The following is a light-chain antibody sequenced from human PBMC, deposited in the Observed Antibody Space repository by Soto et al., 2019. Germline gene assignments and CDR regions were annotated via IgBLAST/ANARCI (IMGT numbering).Light chain of an antibody. CDR1: TRDXAXXXY. CDR3: TSFSSSTSLYV. Sequence: QSALPQPASVSXSLGQSXXIXCXXTTRDXAXXXYISLYQQLPGKAPKLMIYQVTIRPSGIXNRFSGSKSGNTASLTISGLQXEDKSDYYCTSFSSSTSLYVFGPGTKLTVL. V-gene: IGLV2-14*01. CDR2: QVT. J-gene: IGLJ1*01.